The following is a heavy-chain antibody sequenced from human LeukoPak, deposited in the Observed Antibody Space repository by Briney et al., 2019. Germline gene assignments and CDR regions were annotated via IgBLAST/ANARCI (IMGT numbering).Heavy chain of an antibody. CDR2: IYTSGTT. V-gene: IGHV4-4*07. Sequence: PSETLSLTCTVSGGSISGYYWSWIRQPAGKGLEWIGRIYTSGTTNYNPSLKSRVTMSVDTSKNQFSLKLSSVTAADTAVYYCARDPYYYGSGSNWFDPWGQGTLVTVSS. CDR3: ARDPYYYGSGSNWFDP. D-gene: IGHD3-10*01. J-gene: IGHJ5*02. CDR1: GGSISGYY.